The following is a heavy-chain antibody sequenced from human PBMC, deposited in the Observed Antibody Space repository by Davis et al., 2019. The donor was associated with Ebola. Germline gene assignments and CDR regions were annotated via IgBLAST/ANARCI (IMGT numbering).Heavy chain of an antibody. CDR3: ARGHIAVAGTPDY. CDR1: GGSISSYY. V-gene: IGHV4-59*12. CDR2: IYYSGST. D-gene: IGHD6-19*01. Sequence: SETLSLTCTVSGGSISSYYWSWIRQPPGKGLEWIGYIYYSGSTNYNPSLKSRVTISVDTSKNQFSLKLSSVTAADTAVYYCARGHIAVAGTPDYWGQGTLVTVSS. J-gene: IGHJ4*02.